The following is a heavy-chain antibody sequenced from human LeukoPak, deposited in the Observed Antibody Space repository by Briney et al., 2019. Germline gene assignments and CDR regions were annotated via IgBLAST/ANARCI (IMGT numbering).Heavy chain of an antibody. J-gene: IGHJ4*02. CDR2: INPGGGST. V-gene: IGHV1-46*01. Sequence: ASVKVSCNASGYTFTSYYMHWVRQAPGQGLEWMGIINPGGGSTSYAQKVQGRVTMTRDTSTSTVYMELSSLRSEDTAVYYCARRLSYGDYVAGYWGQGTLVTVSS. D-gene: IGHD4-17*01. CDR3: ARRLSYGDYVAGY. CDR1: GYTFTSYY.